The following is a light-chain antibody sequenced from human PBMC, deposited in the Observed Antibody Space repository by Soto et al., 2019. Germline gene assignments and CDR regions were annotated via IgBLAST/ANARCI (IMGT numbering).Light chain of an antibody. CDR2: DAS. CDR1: QSVGRK. Sequence: EIVMTQSPSTLSVSPAEGATLSCRASQSVGRKLVWYQQKAGQAPRPLIFDASTRATGIPARFSGSGSGTDFTLTISSLEPEDFAVYYCQQYGRSGTFGQGTMVDIK. J-gene: IGKJ1*01. V-gene: IGKV3-15*01. CDR3: QQYGRSGT.